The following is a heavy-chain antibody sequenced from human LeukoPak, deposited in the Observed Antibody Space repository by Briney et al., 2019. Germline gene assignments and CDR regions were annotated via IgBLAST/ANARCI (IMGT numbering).Heavy chain of an antibody. V-gene: IGHV4-38-2*02. CDR2: FYQSGST. CDR1: GYSISSGYY. J-gene: IGHJ4*02. CDR3: ARGYWFYFDY. Sequence: SSETLSLTCTVSGYSISSGYYWGWIRQSPETGLEWIGSFYQSGSTYYNPSLKSRATISADTSKNQISLKLSSLTAADTAVYYCARGYWFYFDYWGQGTLVTVSS. D-gene: IGHD2-8*02.